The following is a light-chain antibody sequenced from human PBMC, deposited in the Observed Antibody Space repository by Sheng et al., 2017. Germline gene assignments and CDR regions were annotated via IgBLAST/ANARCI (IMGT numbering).Light chain of an antibody. CDR1: QSISTY. J-gene: IGKJ2*01. CDR3: QQSYSVPHT. V-gene: IGKV1-39*01. CDR2: AAS. Sequence: DIQMTQSPSSLSASVGDRVTITCRASQSISTYLNWYQQKPGKAPQLLIYAASSLQSGVPSRFSGSGSGTDFTLTISSLQPEDFATYYCQQSYSVPHTFGQGTKLEIK.